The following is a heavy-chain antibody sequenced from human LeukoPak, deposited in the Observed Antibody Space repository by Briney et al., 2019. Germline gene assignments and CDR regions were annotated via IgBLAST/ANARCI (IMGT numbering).Heavy chain of an antibody. CDR3: AIHPSDSSGYFSY. V-gene: IGHV7-4-1*02. Sequence: ASVKVSCTASGYTFSSCAINWERQAPGQGLEYMGWIDTKTGNPTYAQGFTGRFVFSLDTSVSTAYLQISSLKAEDTAVYYCAIHPSDSSGYFSYWGQGALVTVSS. D-gene: IGHD3-22*01. CDR2: IDTKTGNP. J-gene: IGHJ4*02. CDR1: GYTFSSCA.